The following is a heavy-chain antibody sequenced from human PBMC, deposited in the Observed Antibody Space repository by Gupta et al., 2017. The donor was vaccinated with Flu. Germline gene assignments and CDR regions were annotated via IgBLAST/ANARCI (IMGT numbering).Heavy chain of an antibody. CDR3: ARHTNGGPEVSPAFEN. CDR2: VSGSGGST. D-gene: IGHD2-8*01. Sequence: EVQLLESGGGLVQPGGSLRLSCTASGFAFNSHAMSWVRQAPGKGLEWVSAVSGSGGSTHYVASVKGRFTISRDNSKDTLYLEMSALRAGETAIYYCARHTNGGPEVSPAFENWGQGTLVTVSS. V-gene: IGHV3-23*01. J-gene: IGHJ4*02. CDR1: GFAFNSHA.